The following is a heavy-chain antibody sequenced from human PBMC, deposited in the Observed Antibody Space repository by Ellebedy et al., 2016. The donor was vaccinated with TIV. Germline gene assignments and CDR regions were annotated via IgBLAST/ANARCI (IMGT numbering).Heavy chain of an antibody. CDR2: IKEGGSHK. CDR1: GFTFSDYS. J-gene: IGHJ2*01. V-gene: IGHV3-7*01. CDR3: ARYMVRGVPHWYFYL. D-gene: IGHD3-10*01. Sequence: GESLKISCVASGFTFSDYSVTWVRQAPGKGLEGVASIKEGGSHKYYVDSVKGRFTISRDKAQTSLFLQMNSLRADDTAVYYCARYMVRGVPHWYFYLWGRGTLVTVSS.